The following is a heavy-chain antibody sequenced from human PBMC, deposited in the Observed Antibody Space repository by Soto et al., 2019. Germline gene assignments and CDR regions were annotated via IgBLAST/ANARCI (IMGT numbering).Heavy chain of an antibody. D-gene: IGHD3-16*02. CDR3: ASRSYAMDI. CDR1: GGSISSSNW. CDR2: IFHNGNT. J-gene: IGHJ6*02. V-gene: IGHV4-4*02. Sequence: QVQLQESGPGLVKPSGTLSLTCAVSGGSISSSNWWSWVRQPPGKGLEWIGEIFHNGNTYSNPSLTGRVTMSVDKSKNQFSRNPNSVTAADTAVYYCASRSYAMDIWGQGTTVTVSS.